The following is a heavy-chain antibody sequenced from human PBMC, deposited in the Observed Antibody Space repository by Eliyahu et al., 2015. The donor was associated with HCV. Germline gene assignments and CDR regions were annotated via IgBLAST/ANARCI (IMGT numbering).Heavy chain of an antibody. Sequence: QVQLVQSGAXVKKPXASXKVSCXASGYTFTGYYMHWVRQAXGQGLEXMGWINXNSGGTNYAQKXQGRVTMTRDTSISTAYMELSRLRSDDTAVYYCARDGDYVFVWDYWGQGTLVTVSS. CDR1: GYTFTGYY. D-gene: IGHD4-17*01. V-gene: IGHV1-2*02. CDR3: ARDGDYVFVWDY. J-gene: IGHJ4*02. CDR2: INXNSGGT.